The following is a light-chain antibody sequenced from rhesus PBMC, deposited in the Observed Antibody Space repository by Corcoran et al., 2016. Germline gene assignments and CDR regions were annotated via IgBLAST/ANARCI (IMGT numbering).Light chain of an antibody. Sequence: EIVMTQSPATLSLSPGERATLSCRASQSVSSYVAWSQQKPEQAPRLLIYGASSRATGIPDRFSGSGSGTDFTLTISSLEPEDFAVYYCQQYSNWYSFGQGTKVEIK. V-gene: IGKV3S9*01. J-gene: IGKJ2*01. CDR3: QQYSNWYS. CDR1: QSVSSY. CDR2: GAS.